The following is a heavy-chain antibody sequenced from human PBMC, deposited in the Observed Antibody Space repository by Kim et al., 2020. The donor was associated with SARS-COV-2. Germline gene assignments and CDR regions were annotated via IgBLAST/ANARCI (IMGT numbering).Heavy chain of an antibody. J-gene: IGHJ4*02. CDR2: IYYSGNT. CDR1: GASISSSSYY. D-gene: IGHD3-16*01. Sequence: SETLSLTCTVSGASISSSSYYWGWIRQPPGKGLEWIGSIYYSGNTYYNPSLKSRVTISEDTSKNQLSLKLISMTAADTAVYYCASQASYVTALDHWGQGTLVTVSS. V-gene: IGHV4-39*01. CDR3: ASQASYVTALDH.